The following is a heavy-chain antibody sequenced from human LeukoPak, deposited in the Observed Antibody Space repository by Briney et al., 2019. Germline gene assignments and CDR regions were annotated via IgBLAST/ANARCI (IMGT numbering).Heavy chain of an antibody. D-gene: IGHD2-2*01. CDR3: ARGSRYCSSISCFSFDY. J-gene: IGHJ4*02. CDR2: IKQDGSEK. CDR1: GFTFRSYW. V-gene: IGHV3-7*03. Sequence: GGSLRLSCAASGFTFRSYWMSWVRQAPGKGLEWVANIKQDGSEKYYVDSAKGRFTISRDNAKNSLYLQMNSLRAEDTAVYYCARGSRYCSSISCFSFDYWGQGTLVTVSS.